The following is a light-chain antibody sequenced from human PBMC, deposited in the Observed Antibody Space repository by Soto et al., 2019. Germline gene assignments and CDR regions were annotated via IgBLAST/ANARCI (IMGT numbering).Light chain of an antibody. Sequence: QSVLTQPPSASGAPGQRVTISCSGSSSNIGRNAVNWYQQLPGTAPKLLIYSTSQRSSGVPGRFSGSKSGASASLSISGLQSEDEADYYCAAWDDRLDVYVFGTGTKV. V-gene: IGLV1-44*01. CDR2: STS. J-gene: IGLJ1*01. CDR3: AAWDDRLDVYV. CDR1: SSNIGRNA.